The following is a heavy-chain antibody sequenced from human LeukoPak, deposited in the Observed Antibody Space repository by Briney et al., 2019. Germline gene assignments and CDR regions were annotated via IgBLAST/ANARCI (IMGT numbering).Heavy chain of an antibody. D-gene: IGHD3-9*01. V-gene: IGHV3-48*03. CDR1: GFTFSSYE. CDR3: ARDSNYDILTGLDAFDI. Sequence: GGSLRLSCAASGFTFSSYEMNWVRQAPGKGLEWVSYISGSGRVIYYAESVKGRFTISRDSAKNSLYLQMNSLRAEDTAVYYCARDSNYDILTGLDAFDIWGQGTMVTVSS. J-gene: IGHJ3*02. CDR2: ISGSGRVI.